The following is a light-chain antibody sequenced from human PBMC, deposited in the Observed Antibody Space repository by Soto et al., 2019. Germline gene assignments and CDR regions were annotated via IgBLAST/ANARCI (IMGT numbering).Light chain of an antibody. CDR3: HQDFKLPWT. CDR1: QNVARSN. Sequence: EIVLTQSPDTLSLSPGEGATLSCRATQNVARSNLAWYQHRPGQSPRLLISGASTRAADTPDRFSGSGSGAELTLTISSLQPEDFAVYFCHQDFKLPWTFGQGTKVDI. J-gene: IGKJ1*01. V-gene: IGKV3-20*01. CDR2: GAS.